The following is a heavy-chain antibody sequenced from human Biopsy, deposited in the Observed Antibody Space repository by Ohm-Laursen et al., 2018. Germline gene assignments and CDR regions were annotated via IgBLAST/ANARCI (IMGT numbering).Heavy chain of an antibody. V-gene: IGHV1-69*06. CDR3: ARDRDRRGWSDP. CDR1: GGTFSNYG. Sequence: SVKVSCKAPGGTFSNYGVNWVRQAPGQGLEWLGENIPILGTGNYAQKFQDRVTVAADTSTSTATMELRSLRSDDTAVYYCARDRDRRGWSDPWGQGTLVTVSS. CDR2: NIPILGTG. J-gene: IGHJ5*02. D-gene: IGHD1-14*01.